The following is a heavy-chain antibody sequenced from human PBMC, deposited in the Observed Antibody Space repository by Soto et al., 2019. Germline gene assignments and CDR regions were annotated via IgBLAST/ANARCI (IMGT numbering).Heavy chain of an antibody. J-gene: IGHJ4*02. Sequence: GGALRISCAPSGFTISSYGVPWVRPAPGKGLEWVAVISYDGSNKYYADSVKGRFTISRDNSKNTLYLQMNSLRAEDTAVYYCANAHTVTTGETFDYWGQGTLVTVSS. D-gene: IGHD4-17*01. V-gene: IGHV3-30*18. CDR3: ANAHTVTTGETFDY. CDR2: ISYDGSNK. CDR1: GFTISSYG.